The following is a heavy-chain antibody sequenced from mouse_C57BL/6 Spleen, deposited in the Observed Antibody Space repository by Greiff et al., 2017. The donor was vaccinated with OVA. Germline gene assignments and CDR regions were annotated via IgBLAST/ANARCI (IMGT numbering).Heavy chain of an antibody. CDR3: ANMVTTKAWFAD. Sequence: VQLVESGPGLVQPSQSLSITCTVSGFSLTSYGVHWVRQSPGKGLEWLGVIWSGGSTDYNAAFMSRLSITKDNSKVQVFFKMNSLQADDTAIYYCANMVTTKAWFADWGQGTLVTVSA. CDR2: IWSGGST. D-gene: IGHD2-2*01. CDR1: GFSLTSYG. J-gene: IGHJ3*01. V-gene: IGHV2-5*01.